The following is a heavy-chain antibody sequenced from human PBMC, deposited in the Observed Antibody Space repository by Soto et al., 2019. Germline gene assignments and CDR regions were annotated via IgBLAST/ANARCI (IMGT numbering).Heavy chain of an antibody. CDR1: DFFFAYN. CDR2: MDPKNGDT. D-gene: IGHD3-16*02. CDR3: ARETAVGLSYRVTGSRVDYRYMAV. V-gene: IGHV1-8*01. Sequence: QVQLVQSGAEVKKPGASMRVSCRASDFFFAYNFNWVRQVPGQGLEWMGWMDPKNGDTDYSQKFRGRVSITGDASLSSVIMALGNVRAEDTAQYYCARETAVGLSYRVTGSRVDYRYMAVWGKGTTVTVSS. J-gene: IGHJ6*03.